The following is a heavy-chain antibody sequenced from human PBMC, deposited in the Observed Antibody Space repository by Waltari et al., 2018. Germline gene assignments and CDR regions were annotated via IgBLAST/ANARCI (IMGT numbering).Heavy chain of an antibody. D-gene: IGHD2-21*01. Sequence: QVQLQESGPGLVKPSETLSLTCAVSGYSISSGYYWGWIRQPPGKGLEWIGSIYHSGSTYYNPSLKSRVTISVDTSKNQFSLKLSSVTAADTSVYYCARGVIAIDNWFDPWGQGTLVTVSS. CDR2: IYHSGST. CDR1: GYSISSGYY. J-gene: IGHJ5*02. V-gene: IGHV4-38-2*01. CDR3: ARGVIAIDNWFDP.